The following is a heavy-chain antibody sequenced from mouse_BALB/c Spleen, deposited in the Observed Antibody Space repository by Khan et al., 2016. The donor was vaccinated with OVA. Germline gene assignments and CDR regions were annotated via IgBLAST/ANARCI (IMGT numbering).Heavy chain of an antibody. V-gene: IGHV5-6*01. Sequence: EVELVVSGGDLVKPGGSLKLSCAASGFTFSSYSMSWVRHTPDKRLEWVASISSGGDYTYSPDSVTGRFNISRDNAKNTLYLQMSYLKSEDTAMYYCTDHVAGSFAYWGQGTLVTVSA. CDR1: GFTFSSYS. D-gene: IGHD1-1*01. J-gene: IGHJ3*01. CDR3: TDHVAGSFAY. CDR2: ISSGGDYT.